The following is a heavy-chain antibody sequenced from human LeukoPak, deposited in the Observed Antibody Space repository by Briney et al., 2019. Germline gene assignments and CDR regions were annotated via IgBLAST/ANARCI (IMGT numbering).Heavy chain of an antibody. CDR2: INTNTGNP. CDR1: GYTFTSYA. J-gene: IGHJ3*02. CDR3: AAPWSADYYDSGNDAFDI. V-gene: IGHV7-4-1*02. D-gene: IGHD3-22*01. Sequence: ASVKVSCKASGYTFTSYAMNWVRQAPGQGLEWMGWINTNTGNPTYAQGFTGRFVFSLDTSVSTAYLQISSLKAEDTAVYYCAAPWSADYYDSGNDAFDIWGQGTMVTVSS.